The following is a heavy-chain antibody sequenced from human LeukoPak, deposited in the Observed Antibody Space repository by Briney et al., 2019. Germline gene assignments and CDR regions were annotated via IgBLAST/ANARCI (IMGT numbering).Heavy chain of an antibody. CDR2: IYPGDSDT. D-gene: IGHD2-2*01. J-gene: IGHJ4*02. V-gene: IGHV5-51*01. Sequence: GESLKISCKGSGYSFTSYWNGWVRQMPGKGLEWMGIIYPGDSDTRYSPSFQGRVTISAEKSISTAYLQWSSLKASDTAMYYCARRYCSSTSCYFDYWGQGTLVTVSS. CDR1: GYSFTSYW. CDR3: ARRYCSSTSCYFDY.